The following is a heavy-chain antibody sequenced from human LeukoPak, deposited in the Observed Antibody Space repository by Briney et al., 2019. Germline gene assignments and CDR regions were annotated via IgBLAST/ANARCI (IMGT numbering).Heavy chain of an antibody. V-gene: IGHV4-59*01. Sequence: PSETLSLTCTVSGGSISGYYWTWPRQPPGKGLEWIGQIHYSGKTDYNPSLRSRITISVDTSKHQMFLKLSSVTAADTAVYYCARFGFYYDIDVWGQGTTVTVSS. CDR3: ARFGFYYDIDV. CDR2: IHYSGKT. D-gene: IGHD3-16*01. J-gene: IGHJ6*02. CDR1: GGSISGYY.